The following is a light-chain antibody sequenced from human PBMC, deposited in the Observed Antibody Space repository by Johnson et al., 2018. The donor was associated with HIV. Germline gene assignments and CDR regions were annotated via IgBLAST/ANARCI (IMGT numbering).Light chain of an antibody. V-gene: IGLV1-51*02. CDR1: SSNIGDNY. Sequence: QSVLTQPPSVSAAPGQKVSISCSGSSSNIGDNYVSWYQQVPGTAPKLLIYEDTKRPSGIPDRFSGSKSGTSATLGITGLQTGDEADYYCGTWDSTLYVFGTGTKVTVL. CDR3: GTWDSTLYV. CDR2: EDT. J-gene: IGLJ1*01.